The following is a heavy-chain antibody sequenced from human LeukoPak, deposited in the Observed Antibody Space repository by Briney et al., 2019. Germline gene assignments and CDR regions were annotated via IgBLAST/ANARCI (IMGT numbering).Heavy chain of an antibody. CDR2: INHSGST. D-gene: IGHD5-12*01. CDR3: ARGRGYSGQGYFDY. CDR1: GGSFSGYY. J-gene: IGHJ4*02. Sequence: NPSETLSLTCAVYGGSFSGYYWSWIRQPPGKGLEWIGEINHSGSTNYNPSLKSRVTISVDRSKNQFSLKLSSVTAADTAVYYCARGRGYSGQGYFDYWGQGTLVTVSS. V-gene: IGHV4-34*01.